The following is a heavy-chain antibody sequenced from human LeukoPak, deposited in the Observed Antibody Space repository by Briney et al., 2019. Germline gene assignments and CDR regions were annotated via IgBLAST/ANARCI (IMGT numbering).Heavy chain of an antibody. Sequence: SETLSLTCTVSGVSISSSYSYWGWIRQPPGMGLEWIGSIYYTGNTYYNASLKSQVSISIDTSKNQFSLKLSSVTAADTAVYYCARAAAGRLYYYYYYYMDVWGKGTTVTISS. D-gene: IGHD6-13*01. CDR3: ARAAAGRLYYYYYYYMDV. J-gene: IGHJ6*03. CDR1: GVSISSSYSY. CDR2: IYYTGNT. V-gene: IGHV4-39*01.